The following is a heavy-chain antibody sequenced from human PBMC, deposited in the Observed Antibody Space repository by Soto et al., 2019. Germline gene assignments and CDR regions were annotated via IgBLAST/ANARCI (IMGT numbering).Heavy chain of an antibody. CDR3: ARGSCSGGSCYSGPDY. V-gene: IGHV4-59*01. CDR2: IYYSGST. Sequence: SETLSLTCTVSGGSISSYYWSWIRQPPGKGLEWIGYIYYSGSTNYNPSLKSRVTISVDTSKNQFSLKLSSVTAADTAVYYCARGSCSGGSCYSGPDYWGQGTLVTVSS. J-gene: IGHJ4*02. D-gene: IGHD2-15*01. CDR1: GGSISSYY.